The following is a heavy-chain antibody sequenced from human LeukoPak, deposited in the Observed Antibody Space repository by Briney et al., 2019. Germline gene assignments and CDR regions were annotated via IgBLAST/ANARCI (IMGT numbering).Heavy chain of an antibody. CDR3: ARPPYSGNSRAFDI. J-gene: IGHJ3*02. V-gene: IGHV5-51*01. CDR2: IYPGDSDT. Sequence: GESLKISCKGSGYSFTSYWIAWVRQMPGKDLEWMGIIYPGDSDTRYSPSFQGQVTISADKSISTAYLQYSSLKASDTAMYYCARPPYSGNSRAFDIWGQGTMVTVSS. D-gene: IGHD4-23*01. CDR1: GYSFTSYW.